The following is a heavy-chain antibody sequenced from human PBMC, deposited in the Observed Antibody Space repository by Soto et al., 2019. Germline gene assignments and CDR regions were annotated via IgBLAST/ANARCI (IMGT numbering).Heavy chain of an antibody. V-gene: IGHV3-7*01. D-gene: IGHD4-17*01. CDR1: GITFSRCL. CDR2: ISQDGTDT. CDR3: ARDPLSYGDYAQTYWYFDL. J-gene: IGHJ2*01. Sequence: EAQLVESGGGLVQPGGSLRLSCGASGITFSRCLMSWVRQAPGKGLEWVASISQDGTDTDYVDSVKGRFAISRDNPKNSLYLQMNSLRSDDTAVYYCARDPLSYGDYAQTYWYFDLWRRGTRVTVSS.